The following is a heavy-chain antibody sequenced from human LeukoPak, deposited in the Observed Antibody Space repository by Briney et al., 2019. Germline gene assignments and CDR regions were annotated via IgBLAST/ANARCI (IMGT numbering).Heavy chain of an antibody. CDR3: ARKAHLPLRAATPLDH. CDR2: ISSSGSTI. Sequence: SGGSLRLSCAASGFTFSDYYMSWIRQAPGKGLEWVSYISSSGSTIYYADSVKGRFTIFRDDAKNSLSLQMNSLRVEDTAIYYCARKAHLPLRAATPLDHWGQGTLVTVSS. D-gene: IGHD6-25*01. CDR1: GFTFSDYY. J-gene: IGHJ4*02. V-gene: IGHV3-11*04.